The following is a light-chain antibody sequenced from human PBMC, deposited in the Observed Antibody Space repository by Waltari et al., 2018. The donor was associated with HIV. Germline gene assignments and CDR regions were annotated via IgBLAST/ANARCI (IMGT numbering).Light chain of an antibody. V-gene: IGKV3-15*01. CDR1: QSVSTN. Sequence: EIVLTQSPGTFSVSPRERVTLSCRASQSVSTNLAWYQQKPGQAPRLLIYGTSNRATGIPARFSGSGSGTEFTLSISSLQSEDFAVYYCQQYNNWPLTFGRGTRVEIK. CDR2: GTS. CDR3: QQYNNWPLT. J-gene: IGKJ4*01.